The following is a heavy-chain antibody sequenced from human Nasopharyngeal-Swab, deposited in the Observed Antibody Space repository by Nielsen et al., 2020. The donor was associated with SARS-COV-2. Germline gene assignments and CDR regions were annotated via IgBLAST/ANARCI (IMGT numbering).Heavy chain of an antibody. CDR1: GYIFTNYR. J-gene: IGHJ5*02. CDR3: ARQGKSGSLVVYWFDP. D-gene: IGHD2-8*01. V-gene: IGHV5-10-1*01. Sequence: GESLKISCEASGYIFTNYRISWVRQMPWKGLEWMGRIDPSDSDTNYSPSFQGHVTISADKSINTAYLQWSSLKASDTAMYYCARQGKSGSLVVYWFDPWGQGTLVTVSS. CDR2: IDPSDSDT.